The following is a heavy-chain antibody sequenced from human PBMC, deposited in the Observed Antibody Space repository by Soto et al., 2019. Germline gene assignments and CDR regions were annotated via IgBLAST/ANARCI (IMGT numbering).Heavy chain of an antibody. CDR2: IYYSGST. J-gene: IGHJ4*02. CDR3: ARASFWSGYYFDY. CDR1: GGSVSSGSYH. V-gene: IGHV4-61*01. D-gene: IGHD3-3*01. Sequence: SETLSLTCTVSGGSVSSGSYHWSWIRQPPGKGLEWIGYIYYSGSTNYNPSLKSRVTISVDTSKNQFSLKLSSVTAADTAVYYCARASFWSGYYFDYWGQGTLVTVSS.